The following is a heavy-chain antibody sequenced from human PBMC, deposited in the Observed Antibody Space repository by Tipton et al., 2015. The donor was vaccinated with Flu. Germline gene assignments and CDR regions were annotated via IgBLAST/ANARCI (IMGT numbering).Heavy chain of an antibody. CDR2: VFHNGDT. CDR1: GASISGGVY. J-gene: IGHJ4*02. CDR3: ARRGGAYFFDF. Sequence: LSCTVSGASISGGVYWSWIRQVPGKGLEWIGYVFHNGDTYYNPSLKSRLAISVDTSKSQFSLNLNSVTAADTAVYYCARRGGAYFFDFWGQGTLVTVSS. V-gene: IGHV4-31*03. D-gene: IGHD3-10*01.